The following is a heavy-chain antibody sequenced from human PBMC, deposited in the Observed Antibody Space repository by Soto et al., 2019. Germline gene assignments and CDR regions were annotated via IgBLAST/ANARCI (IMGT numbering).Heavy chain of an antibody. V-gene: IGHV1-8*01. CDR2: MNPNSGNT. D-gene: IGHD2-21*02. Sequence: ASVKVSCKASGYTFTSYDINWVRQATGQGLEWMGWMNPNSGNTGYAQKFQGRVTMTRNTSISTAYMELSSLRSEDTAVYYCARGNVGTGYYYYYYMDVWGKGTTVTVSS. J-gene: IGHJ6*03. CDR3: ARGNVGTGYYYYYYMDV. CDR1: GYTFTSYD.